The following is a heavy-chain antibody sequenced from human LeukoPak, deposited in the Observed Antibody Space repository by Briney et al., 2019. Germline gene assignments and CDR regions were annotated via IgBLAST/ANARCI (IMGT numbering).Heavy chain of an antibody. J-gene: IGHJ4*02. Sequence: GGSLRLSCAASGFTFSSYAMSWVRQAPGKGLEWVSAISGSGGSTYCADSVKGRFTISRDNSKNTLYLQMNSLRAEDTAVYYCAKGSSSGWYLFGYWGQGTLVTVSS. V-gene: IGHV3-23*01. CDR2: ISGSGGST. CDR3: AKGSSSGWYLFGY. D-gene: IGHD6-19*01. CDR1: GFTFSSYA.